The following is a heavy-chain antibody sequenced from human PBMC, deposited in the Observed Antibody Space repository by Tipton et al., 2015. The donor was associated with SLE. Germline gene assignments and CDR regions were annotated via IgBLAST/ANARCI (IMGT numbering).Heavy chain of an antibody. D-gene: IGHD3-3*01. CDR3: ARGNRARITIFGVGSRGLFFDL. V-gene: IGHV4-61*01. Sequence: TLSLTCTVSGGSVSSGSYYWSWIRQPPGKGLEWIGYIYYSGSTNYNPSLKSRVTISVDTSKNQFSLKLSSVTAADTAVYYCARGNRARITIFGVGSRGLFFDLWGRGTLVTVSS. CDR1: GGSVSSGSYY. J-gene: IGHJ2*01. CDR2: IYYSGST.